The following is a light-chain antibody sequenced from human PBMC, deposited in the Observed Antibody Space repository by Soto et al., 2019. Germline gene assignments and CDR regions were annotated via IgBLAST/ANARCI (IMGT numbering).Light chain of an antibody. J-gene: IGKJ1*01. CDR3: QQYGSSPPT. Sequence: EIVLTQSPGTLSLSPGERDTLSCRASQSVSSSYLAWYQQKPGQAPRLLIYGASSRATGIPDRFSGSGSGTDFTLTISRLEPEDFAVYYCQQYGSSPPTFGQGTKGDI. CDR2: GAS. V-gene: IGKV3-20*01. CDR1: QSVSSSY.